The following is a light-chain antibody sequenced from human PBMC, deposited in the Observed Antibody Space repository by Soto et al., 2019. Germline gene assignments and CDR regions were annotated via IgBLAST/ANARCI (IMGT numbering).Light chain of an antibody. J-gene: IGLJ2*01. CDR2: LKSDGSH. V-gene: IGLV4-69*01. CDR1: SGHNTYS. Sequence: QLVLTQSPSASASLGASVKLTCTLSSGHNTYSIAWHQQQPEKGPRFLMKLKSDGSHSRGDGIPDRFSGSSSGAERYLTISSLQSEDEAYYYCQTWATGIQVFGGGTKLTVL. CDR3: QTWATGIQV.